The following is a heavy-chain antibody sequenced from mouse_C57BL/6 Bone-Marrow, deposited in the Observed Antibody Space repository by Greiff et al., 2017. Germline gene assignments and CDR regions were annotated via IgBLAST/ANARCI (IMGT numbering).Heavy chain of an antibody. V-gene: IGHV1-69*01. CDR2: IDPSASYT. CDR3: ARESSGYAMDY. D-gene: IGHD3-2*02. CDR1: GYTFTSYW. J-gene: IGHJ4*01. Sequence: QVQLQQPGAELVMPGASVKLSCKASGYTFTSYWMHWVKQRPGQGLEWIGEIDPSASYTNYNQKFKGKSTLTVDKSSSTAYMQLSSLTSEDSAVYYCARESSGYAMDYWGQGTAVPVSS.